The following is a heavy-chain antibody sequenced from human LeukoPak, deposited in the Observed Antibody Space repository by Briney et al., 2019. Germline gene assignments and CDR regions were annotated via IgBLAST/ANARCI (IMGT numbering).Heavy chain of an antibody. CDR3: ARISGYKYDY. CDR2: ISSNGGRT. CDR1: GFTFSNYA. D-gene: IGHD5-18*01. V-gene: IGHV3-64*01. J-gene: IGHJ4*02. Sequence: AGGSLRLSCAASGFTFSNYAMHWVRQAPGKGLEYVSAISSNGGRTNYANSVKDRFTISRDNSKNTLYVQMGSLRAEDMAVYYCARISGYKYDYWGQGTLVTVSS.